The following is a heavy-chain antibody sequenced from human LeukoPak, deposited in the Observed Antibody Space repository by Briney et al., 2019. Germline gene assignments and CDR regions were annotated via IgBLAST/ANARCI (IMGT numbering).Heavy chain of an antibody. Sequence: ASVKVSCKASGYTFTSYGISWVRQAPGQGLEWMGWISAYNGNTNYAQKFQGRVTMTRNTSISTAYMELSSLRSEDTAVYYCARYSSSSGFDYWGQGTLVTVSS. CDR2: ISAYNGNT. CDR3: ARYSSSSGFDY. V-gene: IGHV1-18*01. CDR1: GYTFTSYG. D-gene: IGHD6-6*01. J-gene: IGHJ4*02.